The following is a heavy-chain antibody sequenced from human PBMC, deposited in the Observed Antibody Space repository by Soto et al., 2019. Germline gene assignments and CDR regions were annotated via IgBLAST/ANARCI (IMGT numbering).Heavy chain of an antibody. CDR1: GYSIGSGYY. V-gene: IGHV4-38-2*01. Sequence: SETLSLTCAVSGYSIGSGYYWAWIRQSPGKGLEWIGSIYHAGSVYYNPSLNGRVALSMDTSKKHFSLKLTSVTAADTAVYYCARTFDYYGMDVWGQGTTVTVSS. CDR3: ARTFDYYGMDV. J-gene: IGHJ6*02. CDR2: IYHAGSV.